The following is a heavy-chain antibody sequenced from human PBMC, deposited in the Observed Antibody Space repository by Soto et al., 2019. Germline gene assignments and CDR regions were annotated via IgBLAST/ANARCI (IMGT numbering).Heavy chain of an antibody. Sequence: EVQLVESGGGLGQPGGSLRLSCAASGFTFSSYWMHWVRQAPGKGLVWVSRINSDGSSTNYADSVKGRFTISRDNARNTLFLQMDTLRAEDTAVYYCTRSGSSPYYYGMDVWGQGTTVTVSS. CDR3: TRSGSSPYYYGMDV. CDR1: GFTFSSYW. V-gene: IGHV3-74*01. CDR2: INSDGSST. J-gene: IGHJ6*02. D-gene: IGHD6-6*01.